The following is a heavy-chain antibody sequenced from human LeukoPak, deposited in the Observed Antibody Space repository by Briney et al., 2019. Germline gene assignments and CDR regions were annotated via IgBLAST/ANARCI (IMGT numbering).Heavy chain of an antibody. D-gene: IGHD1-26*01. CDR2: IFVGSGNT. CDR1: GFTFTSSA. Sequence: SVKVSCKASGFTFTSSAMQWVRQARGQRLEWIGWIFVGSGNTNYAQKFQERVTITRDMSTSTAYMELSSLRSEDTAVYYCAADPRYSGSALDYYGMDVWGQGTTVTVSS. J-gene: IGHJ6*02. CDR3: AADPRYSGSALDYYGMDV. V-gene: IGHV1-58*02.